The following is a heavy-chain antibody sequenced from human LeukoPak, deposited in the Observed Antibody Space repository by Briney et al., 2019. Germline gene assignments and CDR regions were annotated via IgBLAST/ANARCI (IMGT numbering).Heavy chain of an antibody. CDR3: ARDHEWLAPFDY. D-gene: IGHD6-19*01. V-gene: IGHV4-59*12. CDR2: IYYSGST. CDR1: GGSISSYY. Sequence: SETLSLTCTVSGGSISSYYWSWIRQPPGKGLEWIGYIYYSGSTNYNPSLKSRVTISVDTSKNQFSLKLSSVAAADTAVYYCARDHEWLAPFDYWGQGTLVTVSS. J-gene: IGHJ4*02.